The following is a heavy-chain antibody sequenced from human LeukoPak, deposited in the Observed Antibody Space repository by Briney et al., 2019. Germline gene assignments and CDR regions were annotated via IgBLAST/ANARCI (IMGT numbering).Heavy chain of an antibody. CDR1: GYTFTGYY. Sequence: GASVKVSCKASGYTFTGYYMYWVRQAPGQGLEWMGWINPNSGGTNYAQKFRGRVTMTRDTSISTAYMELSRLRSDDTAVYYCARDRCSGGSCYSGYYGMDVWGQGTTVTVSS. V-gene: IGHV1-2*02. J-gene: IGHJ6*02. CDR3: ARDRCSGGSCYSGYYGMDV. CDR2: INPNSGGT. D-gene: IGHD2-15*01.